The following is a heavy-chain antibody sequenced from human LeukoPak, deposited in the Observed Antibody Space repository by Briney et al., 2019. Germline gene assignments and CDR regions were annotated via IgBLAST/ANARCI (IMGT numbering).Heavy chain of an antibody. CDR2: IYYSGST. Sequence: SETLSLTCTVSGGSISRYYWSWIRQPPGKGLEWIGYIYYSGSTNYNPSLKSRVSISVDTSKNEFSLKLSSVTAADTAVYYCARGAVAGYTNAPLDYWGQGTVVTVSS. CDR3: ARGAVAGYTNAPLDY. J-gene: IGHJ4*02. D-gene: IGHD6-13*01. CDR1: GGSISRYY. V-gene: IGHV4-59*01.